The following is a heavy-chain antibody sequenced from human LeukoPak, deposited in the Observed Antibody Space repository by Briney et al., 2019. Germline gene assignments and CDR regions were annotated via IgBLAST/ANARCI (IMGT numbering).Heavy chain of an antibody. J-gene: IGHJ6*03. CDR1: GFTFSSYA. D-gene: IGHD2-15*01. CDR2: ISGSGGST. V-gene: IGHV3-23*01. Sequence: GGSLRLSCAASGFTFSSYAMSWVRQAPGKGLEWVSAISGSGGSTYYADSVKGRFTISRDNSKNTLYLQMNSLRAEDTAVYYCAKDSHCSGGSCYPKYYYYYYMDVWGKGTTVTVSS. CDR3: AKDSHCSGGSCYPKYYYYYYMDV.